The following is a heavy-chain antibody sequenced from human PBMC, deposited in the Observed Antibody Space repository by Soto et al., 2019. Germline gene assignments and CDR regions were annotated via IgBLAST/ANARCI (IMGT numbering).Heavy chain of an antibody. CDR1: GGSISSYY. CDR3: ARDQRYCSSTSCYGWFDP. CDR2: IYYSGST. V-gene: IGHV4-59*01. Sequence: SETLSLTCTVSGGSISSYYWSWIRQPPGKGLEWIGYIYYSGSTNYNPSLKSRVTISVDTSKYQFSLKLSSVTAADTAVYYCARDQRYCSSTSCYGWFDPWGQGTLVTVSS. D-gene: IGHD2-2*01. J-gene: IGHJ5*02.